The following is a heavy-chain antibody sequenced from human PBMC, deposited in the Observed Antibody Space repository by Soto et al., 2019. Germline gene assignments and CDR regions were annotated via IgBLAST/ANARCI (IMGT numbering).Heavy chain of an antibody. CDR2: IYYSGST. V-gene: IGHV4-31*11. CDR3: ARGDILTAYLFDY. CDR1: GGSFSGYY. Sequence: SETLSLTCAVYGGSFSGYYWSWIRQHPGKGLEWIGYIYYSGSTYYNPSLKSRATISVDTSKNQFSLKLSSVTAADTAVYYCARGDILTAYLFDYWGQGTLVTVSS. D-gene: IGHD3-9*01. J-gene: IGHJ4*02.